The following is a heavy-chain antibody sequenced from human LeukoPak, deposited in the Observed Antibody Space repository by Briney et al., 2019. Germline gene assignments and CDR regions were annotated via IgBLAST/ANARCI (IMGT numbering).Heavy chain of an antibody. CDR3: TTDTFGARDS. Sequence: GGSLRLSCAASGYTFSRYWMHWVRQSPGKGLVWVSRINEDGSSTSYAESVRGRFTISRDNAKNTLYLQMNSLRAEDAAVYYCTTDTFGARDSWGQGTLVTVSS. CDR1: GYTFSRYW. CDR2: INEDGSST. J-gene: IGHJ4*02. D-gene: IGHD3-10*01. V-gene: IGHV3-74*01.